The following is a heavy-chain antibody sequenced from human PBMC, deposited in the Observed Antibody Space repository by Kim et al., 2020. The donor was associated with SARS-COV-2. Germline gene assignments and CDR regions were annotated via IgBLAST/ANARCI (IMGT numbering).Heavy chain of an antibody. J-gene: IGHJ4*02. V-gene: IGHV4-59*01. CDR1: GDSIGSFY. Sequence: SETLSLTCSVSGDSIGSFYWSWIRQTPGKGLEWIGYVYHSWTANFSPSFNSRVTLSVDMAKNQFSLTLRSVTAADTAFYYCARETTGYGELPDWGQGILVIVSS. D-gene: IGHD3-10*01. CDR2: VYHSWTA. CDR3: ARETTGYGELPD.